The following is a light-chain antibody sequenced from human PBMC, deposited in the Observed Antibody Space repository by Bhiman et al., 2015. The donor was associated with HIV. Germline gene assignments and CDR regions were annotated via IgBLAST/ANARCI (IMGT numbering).Light chain of an antibody. CDR1: KLGHKY. V-gene: IGLV3-1*01. Sequence: SYELTQPPSVSVSPGQTASITCSGDKLGHKYACWYQQKPGQSPVLVIYQDSKRPSGIPERFSGSNSGSSATLTISGTQAMDEADYYCQTWDYSSVVFGGGTKLTVL. CDR3: QTWDYSSVV. CDR2: QDS. J-gene: IGLJ3*02.